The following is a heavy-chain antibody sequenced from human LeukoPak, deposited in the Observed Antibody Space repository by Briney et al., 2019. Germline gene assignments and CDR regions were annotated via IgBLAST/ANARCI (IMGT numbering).Heavy chain of an antibody. CDR2: ISGSGGST. CDR1: GFTFSSYA. J-gene: IGHJ4*02. CDR3: AKSPSITMIVIDY. V-gene: IGHV3-23*01. D-gene: IGHD3-22*01. Sequence: GGSLRLSCAASGFTFSSYAMSWVRQAPGKGLGWVSAISGSGGSTYYADSVKGRFTISRDNSKNTLYLQMNSLRAEDTAVYYCAKSPSITMIVIDYWGQGTLVTVSS.